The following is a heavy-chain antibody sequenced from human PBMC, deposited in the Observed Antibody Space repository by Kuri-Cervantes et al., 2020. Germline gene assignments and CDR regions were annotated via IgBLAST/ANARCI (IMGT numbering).Heavy chain of an antibody. CDR3: ARSAMVRGVWIWDGMDV. J-gene: IGHJ6*02. CDR2: ISSSSSYI. D-gene: IGHD3-10*01. CDR1: GFTFSDYY. V-gene: IGHV3-11*06. Sequence: LSLTCAASGFTFSDYYMSWIRQAPGKGLEWVSYISSSSSYIYYADSVKGRFTVPRDNAKNSLYLQMNSLRAEDTAVYYCARSAMVRGVWIWDGMDVWGQGTTVTVSS.